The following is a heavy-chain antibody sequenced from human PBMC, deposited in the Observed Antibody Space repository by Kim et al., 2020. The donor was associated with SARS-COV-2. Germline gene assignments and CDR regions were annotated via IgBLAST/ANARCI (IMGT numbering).Heavy chain of an antibody. V-gene: IGHV3-30*18. CDR3: AKPLYCSGGSCYSPRSPYYYYGMDV. D-gene: IGHD2-15*01. J-gene: IGHJ6*02. Sequence: GGSLRLSCAASGFTFSSYGMHWVRQAPGKGLEWVAVISYDGSNKYYADSVKGRFTISRDNSKNTLYLQMNSLRAEDTAVYYCAKPLYCSGGSCYSPRSPYYYYGMDVWGQWTTVPVSS. CDR2: ISYDGSNK. CDR1: GFTFSSYG.